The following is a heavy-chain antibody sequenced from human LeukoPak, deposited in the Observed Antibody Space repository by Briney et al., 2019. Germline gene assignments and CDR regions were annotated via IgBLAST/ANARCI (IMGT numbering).Heavy chain of an antibody. V-gene: IGHV4-39*07. Sequence: SETLSLTCTVSGGSISSSSYYWGWIRQPPGKGLEWIGSIYYSGSTYYNPSLKSRVTISVDTSKNQFSLKLSSVTAADTAVYYCARDTSSYNIVGATGIDYWGQGTLVTVSS. CDR3: ARDTSSYNIVGATGIDY. D-gene: IGHD1-26*01. CDR2: IYYSGST. J-gene: IGHJ4*02. CDR1: GGSISSSSYY.